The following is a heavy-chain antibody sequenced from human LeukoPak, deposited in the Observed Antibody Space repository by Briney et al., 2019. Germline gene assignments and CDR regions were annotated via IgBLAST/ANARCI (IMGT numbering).Heavy chain of an antibody. D-gene: IGHD3-22*01. CDR3: ARVVWNYYDSSGYRAFDI. Sequence: ASVKVSCKASGYTFTNYYMHWVRQAPGQGLEWLGIINPSGGSTSYAQKYQGRVTMTRDTSTTTVYMELSSLRSEDTAVYYCARVVWNYYDSSGYRAFDIWGQGTRVTVSS. V-gene: IGHV1-46*01. CDR2: INPSGGST. CDR1: GYTFTNYY. J-gene: IGHJ3*02.